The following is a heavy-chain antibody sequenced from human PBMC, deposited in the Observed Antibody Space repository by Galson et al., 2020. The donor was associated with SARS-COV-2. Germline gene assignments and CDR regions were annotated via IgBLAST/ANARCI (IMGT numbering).Heavy chain of an antibody. CDR3: ARRNSYDSRDYLYEGPGFDY. J-gene: IGHJ4*02. D-gene: IGHD3-22*01. CDR2: IYYSGKT. V-gene: IGHV4-39*01. CDR1: GGSVSSNDYY. Sequence: SQTLSLTCGLSGGSVSSNDYYWAWIRQPPGKGLEWIGNIYYSGKTYYHPSLQSRVTISVDTSTNQFSLKLSSVTAADTAVYYCARRNSYDSRDYLYEGPGFDYWCQGTLVTVSS.